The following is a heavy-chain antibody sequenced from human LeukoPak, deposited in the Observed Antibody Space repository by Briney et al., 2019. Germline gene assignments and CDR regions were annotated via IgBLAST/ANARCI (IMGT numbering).Heavy chain of an antibody. V-gene: IGHV4-59*08. J-gene: IGHJ4*02. D-gene: IGHD2-2*01. CDR3: ARLEHYCSSTSCYREAPLFDY. CDR1: GGSISSYY. CDR2: IYYSGST. Sequence: SETLSLTCTVSGGSISSYYWSWIRQPPGKGLEWIGYIYYSGSTNYNPSLKSRVTISVDTSKNQFSLKLSSVTAADTAVYYCARLEHYCSSTSCYREAPLFDYWGQGTLVTVSS.